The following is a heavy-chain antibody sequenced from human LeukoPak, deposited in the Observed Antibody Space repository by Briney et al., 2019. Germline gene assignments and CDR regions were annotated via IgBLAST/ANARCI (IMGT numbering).Heavy chain of an antibody. D-gene: IGHD3-9*01. J-gene: IGHJ4*02. CDR1: GFIHSWYA. V-gene: IGHV3-23*01. Sequence: GGSLSLSCAGSGFIHSWYAMSWVRQAPAKGLEWVSGIRCSGGSTYYADSVMGRLTIPRHNSKNTLHVQMNSLRGEDRAVYYCAKVGHDILTGYHEYWGQGTLVTVSS. CDR3: AKVGHDILTGYHEY. CDR2: IRCSGGST.